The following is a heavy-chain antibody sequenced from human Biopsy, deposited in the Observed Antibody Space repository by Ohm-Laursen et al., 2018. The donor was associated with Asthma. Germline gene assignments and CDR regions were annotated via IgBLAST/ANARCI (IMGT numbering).Heavy chain of an antibody. Sequence: SLRLSCTASGFTFSSYAMHWVRQAPGKGLEWVAVISYDGSNKYYADSVKGRFTISRDNSKNTLYLQMNSLRAEDTAVYYCASQSSGPDFWSGYYYFDYWGRGTLVTVSS. D-gene: IGHD3-3*01. CDR1: GFTFSSYA. CDR2: ISYDGSNK. CDR3: ASQSSGPDFWSGYYYFDY. J-gene: IGHJ4*02. V-gene: IGHV3-30*04.